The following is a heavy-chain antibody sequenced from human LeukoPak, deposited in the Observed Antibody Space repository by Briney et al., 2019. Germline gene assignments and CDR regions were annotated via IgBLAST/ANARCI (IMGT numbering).Heavy chain of an antibody. V-gene: IGHV4-59*12. D-gene: IGHD2-2*01. CDR3: ASRGGCSSTSCYNWFDP. J-gene: IGHJ5*02. CDR1: GGYIDNNY. Sequence: SETLSLTCTVSGGYIDNNYWSWIRQPPGKGLEWIGYIYFRGSTNYNPSLKSRVTISLDTSKNQFSLRLSSVTAADTAVYYCASRGGCSSTSCYNWFDPWGQGTLVTVSS. CDR2: IYFRGST.